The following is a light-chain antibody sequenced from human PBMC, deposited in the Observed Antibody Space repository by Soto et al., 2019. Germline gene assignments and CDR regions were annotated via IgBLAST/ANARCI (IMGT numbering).Light chain of an antibody. CDR2: DAS. J-gene: IGKJ4*01. Sequence: EVVMTQSPATLSVYPGERATLSCRASQTISTNLAWYQQKPGQAPRLLIYDASNRATGIPARFSGSGSGTDFTLTISSLEPEDFAVYYCQQRSNWPRLFGGGTKVDI. CDR1: QTISTN. CDR3: QQRSNWPRL. V-gene: IGKV3-11*01.